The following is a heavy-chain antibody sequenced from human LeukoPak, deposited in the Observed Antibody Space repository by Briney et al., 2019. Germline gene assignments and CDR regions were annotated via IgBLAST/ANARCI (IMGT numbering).Heavy chain of an antibody. D-gene: IGHD5-24*01. V-gene: IGHV3-9*01. CDR3: AKDMWEMATNSVDY. CDR2: ISWNSGSI. Sequence: GGSLRLSCAASGFTFDDYAMHWVRQAPGKGLEWVSGISWNSGSIGYADSVKGRFTISRDNAKNSLYLQMNSLRAEDTALYYCAKDMWEMATNSVDYWGQGTLVTVSS. CDR1: GFTFDDYA. J-gene: IGHJ4*02.